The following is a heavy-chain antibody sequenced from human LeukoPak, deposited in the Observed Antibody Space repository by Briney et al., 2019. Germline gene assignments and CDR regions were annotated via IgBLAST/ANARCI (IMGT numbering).Heavy chain of an antibody. CDR2: IFYDGSNN. J-gene: IGHJ4*02. Sequence: GGSLRLSCAASGFIFRNYGMHWVRQAPGKGLEWGAVIFYDGSNNYHASSVNRRFTISRDNSKNTLYLQINSLRGDDAPIYFCVRELGYYFDYWGQGTLVTVSS. V-gene: IGHV3-33*01. CDR3: VRELGYYFDY. D-gene: IGHD3-16*01. CDR1: GFIFRNYG.